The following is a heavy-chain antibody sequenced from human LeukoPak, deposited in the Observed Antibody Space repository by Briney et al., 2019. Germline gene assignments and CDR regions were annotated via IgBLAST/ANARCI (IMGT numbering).Heavy chain of an antibody. Sequence: PGGSLRLSCAASGFTFSSYGMHWVRQAPGKGLEWVAFIRYDGSNKYYADSVKGRFTISRDNSKNTLYLQMNSLRAEDTAVYYCAKDAGTYYDFWSGYNLDYWGQGTLVTVSS. CDR2: IRYDGSNK. V-gene: IGHV3-30*02. CDR1: GFTFSSYG. CDR3: AKDAGTYYDFWSGYNLDY. J-gene: IGHJ4*02. D-gene: IGHD3-3*01.